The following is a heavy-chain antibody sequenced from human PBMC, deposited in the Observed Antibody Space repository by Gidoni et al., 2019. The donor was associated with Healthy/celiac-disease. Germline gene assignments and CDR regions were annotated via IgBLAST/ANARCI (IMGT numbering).Heavy chain of an antibody. CDR1: GGCISSGGYY. D-gene: IGHD3-10*01. J-gene: IGHJ6*03. CDR2: IYPSGST. CDR3: ARASRQGFGEINYYYYYMDV. Sequence: QLQLQESGPGLAKPSQTLSPTCAVSGGCISSGGYYWSWIRQPPGKGLEWNGYIYPSGSTDYNPSLESRVTISVGRSKTQFSLRLSSVPAADTAVYYCARASRQGFGEINYYYYYMDVWGKGTTVTVSS. V-gene: IGHV4-30-2*01.